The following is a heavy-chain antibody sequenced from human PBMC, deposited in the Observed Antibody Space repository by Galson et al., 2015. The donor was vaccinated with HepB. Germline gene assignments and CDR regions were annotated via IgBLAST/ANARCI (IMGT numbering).Heavy chain of an antibody. J-gene: IGHJ1*01. CDR1: GFTFSSDA. V-gene: IGHV3-23*01. D-gene: IGHD6-19*01. Sequence: SLRLSCAASGFTFSSDAMSWVRQAPGKGLEWVSSISGSSTNKYYADSVKGRFTISRDNSKDTLYLQMDSLRPEDTAVYYCGSGPTRYTGWYRGLHKCFQHWGQGTLVTVSS. CDR2: ISGSSTNK. CDR3: GSGPTRYTGWYRGLHKCFQH.